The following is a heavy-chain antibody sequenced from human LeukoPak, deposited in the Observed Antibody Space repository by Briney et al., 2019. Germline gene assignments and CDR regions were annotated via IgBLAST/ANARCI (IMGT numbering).Heavy chain of an antibody. V-gene: IGHV3-74*01. Sequence: PGGSLRLSCAASGFTFSRYWMHWVRQAPGKGLVWVSRINSDGSSTSYADSVKGRFTISRDNSKNTLYLQMNSLRAEDTAMYYCTKDLQRSLDYWGQGTLVTVSS. CDR1: GFTFSRYW. CDR3: TKDLQRSLDY. D-gene: IGHD6-25*01. CDR2: INSDGSST. J-gene: IGHJ4*02.